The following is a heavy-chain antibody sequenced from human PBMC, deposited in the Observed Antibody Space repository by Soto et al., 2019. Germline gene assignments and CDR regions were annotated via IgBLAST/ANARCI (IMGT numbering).Heavy chain of an antibody. D-gene: IGHD2-15*01. Sequence: QVQLVQSGAEVKKPGASVKVSCKASGYTFTSYGISWVRQAPGQGLEWMGWISGYNANTNYAQKLQARVTMTTDTSTKPAYMELRSLRSDDTAVYFCARAAREAVFRGAFNYWGQGTLVTVSS. CDR2: ISGYNANT. CDR1: GYTFTSYG. CDR3: ARAAREAVFRGAFNY. J-gene: IGHJ4*02. V-gene: IGHV1-18*01.